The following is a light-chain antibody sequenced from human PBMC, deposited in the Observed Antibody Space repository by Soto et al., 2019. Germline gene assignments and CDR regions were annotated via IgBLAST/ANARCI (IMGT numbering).Light chain of an antibody. CDR3: QQSYSTPIT. CDR2: AAS. V-gene: IGKV1-39*01. Sequence: DIQMTQSPSSLSASVGDTVTITCRASQSIRNYLNWYQQKPGKAPKLLIYAASTLQTGVPSRFSGSGSGTDFTLTISSLQPEDFATYYCQQSYSTPITFGQGTRLEI. J-gene: IGKJ5*01. CDR1: QSIRNY.